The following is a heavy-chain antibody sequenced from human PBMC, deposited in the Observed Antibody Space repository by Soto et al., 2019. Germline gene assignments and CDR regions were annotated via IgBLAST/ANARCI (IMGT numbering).Heavy chain of an antibody. CDR3: ASSITGTTFDY. J-gene: IGHJ4*02. V-gene: IGHV1-18*01. Sequence: ASVKVSCQASGYTFTSYGISWVRQAPGQGLEWMGWISAYNGNTNYAQKLQGRVTMTTDTSTSTAYMELRSLRSDDTAVYYCASSITGTTFDYWGQGTLVTVSS. CDR2: ISAYNGNT. D-gene: IGHD1-7*01. CDR1: GYTFTSYG.